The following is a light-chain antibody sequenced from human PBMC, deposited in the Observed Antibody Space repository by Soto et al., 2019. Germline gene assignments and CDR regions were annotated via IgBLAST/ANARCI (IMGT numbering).Light chain of an antibody. CDR1: HDISNN. CDR3: QQYDNLPIT. Sequence: DIPMTQSPSSLSASVGDRVTLTCQASHDISNNLNWYQQKPGKTPKLLIYDASDLEAGVPSRFSGRGSGTSFTFTISSLQPEDIATYFCQQYDNLPITFGQGTRLEIK. J-gene: IGKJ5*01. CDR2: DAS. V-gene: IGKV1-33*01.